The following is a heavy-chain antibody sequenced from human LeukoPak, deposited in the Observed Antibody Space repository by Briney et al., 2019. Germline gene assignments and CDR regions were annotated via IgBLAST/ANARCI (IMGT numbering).Heavy chain of an antibody. J-gene: IGHJ5*02. D-gene: IGHD2-15*01. CDR1: GYSFTSYW. CDR3: ARRMGHCSGGSCFNWFDP. Sequence: GESLKISCKGSGYSFTSYWISWVRQMPGKGLEWMGRIDPSDSYTNYSPSFQGHVTISADKSISTAYLQWSSLKASDTAMYYCARRMGHCSGGSCFNWFDPWGQGTLVTVSS. CDR2: IDPSDSYT. V-gene: IGHV5-10-1*01.